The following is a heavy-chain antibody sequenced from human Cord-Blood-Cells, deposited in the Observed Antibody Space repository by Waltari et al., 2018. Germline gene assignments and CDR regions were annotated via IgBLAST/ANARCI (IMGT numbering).Heavy chain of an antibody. D-gene: IGHD3-22*01. Sequence: QVQLVESGGGVVQPGRSLRLSCAASGFTFSSYGMHWVRQAPGKGLEWVAVIWYDGSNKYDADSVKGRFTISRDNSKNTLYLQMNSLRAEDTAVYYCARSTDYYDSSGYYFDYWGQGTLVTVSS. CDR3: ARSTDYYDSSGYYFDY. CDR1: GFTFSSYG. CDR2: IWYDGSNK. J-gene: IGHJ4*02. V-gene: IGHV3-33*01.